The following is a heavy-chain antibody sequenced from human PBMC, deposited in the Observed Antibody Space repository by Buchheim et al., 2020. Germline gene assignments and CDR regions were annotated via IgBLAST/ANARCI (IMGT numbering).Heavy chain of an antibody. CDR2: TKQDGIEK. D-gene: IGHD3-10*01. Sequence: EVQLVESGGGLVQPGGSLRLSCAASGFTFTSFSMTWVRQAPGKGLEWVANTKQDGIEKYYVDSVKGRFTISRDNAKNSLYLQMSSLRVEDTAVYYCARGASAGDWGQGTL. V-gene: IGHV3-7*01. CDR3: ARGASAGD. J-gene: IGHJ4*02. CDR1: GFTFTSFS.